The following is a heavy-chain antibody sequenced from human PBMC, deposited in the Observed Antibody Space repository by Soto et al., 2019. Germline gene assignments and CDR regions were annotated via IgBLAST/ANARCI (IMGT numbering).Heavy chain of an antibody. V-gene: IGHV1-8*01. CDR2: MNPNSGNT. CDR3: ARWGDYGDYGYYYYMDV. Sequence: VKVSCKASGYTFTSDDINWVRQATGQGLEWMGWMNPNSGNTGYAQKFQGRVTMTRNTSISTAYMELSSLRSEDTAVYYCARWGDYGDYGYYYYMDVWGKGTTVTVSS. CDR1: GYTFTSDD. J-gene: IGHJ6*03. D-gene: IGHD4-17*01.